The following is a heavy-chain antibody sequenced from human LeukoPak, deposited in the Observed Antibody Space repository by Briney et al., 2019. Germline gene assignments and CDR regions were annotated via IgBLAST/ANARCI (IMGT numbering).Heavy chain of an antibody. D-gene: IGHD5-12*01. CDR3: ASPSEYSDYGWPLFDY. CDR1: GYSVSSNY. Sequence: GGSLRLSCAASGYSVSSNYMSWVRQAPGKGLEWVSVIYTSGSTYYADSVKGRFTISRDNSKNTLYLQMNSLRAEDTAVYYCASPSEYSDYGWPLFDYWGQGTLVTVSS. CDR2: IYTSGST. V-gene: IGHV3-53*01. J-gene: IGHJ4*02.